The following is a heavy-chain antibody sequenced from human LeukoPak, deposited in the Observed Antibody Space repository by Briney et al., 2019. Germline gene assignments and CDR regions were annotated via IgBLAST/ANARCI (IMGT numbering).Heavy chain of an antibody. D-gene: IGHD3-10*01. CDR1: GISISISSYY. CDR2: IAFSGSS. CDR3: ARDRSGGSGTSFDY. J-gene: IGHJ4*02. Sequence: SETLSLTCSVSGISISISSYYWGWIRQPPGKGLEWIGSIAFSGSSYYDPSLKGRVTMSLDTSKNQFSLKLNSVTAADTAVYYCARDRSGGSGTSFDYRGQGTLVTVSS. V-gene: IGHV4-39*07.